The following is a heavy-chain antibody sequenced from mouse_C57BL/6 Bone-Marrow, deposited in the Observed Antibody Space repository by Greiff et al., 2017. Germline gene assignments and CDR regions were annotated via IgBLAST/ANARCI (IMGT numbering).Heavy chain of an antibody. V-gene: IGHV5-6*02. Sequence: EVKLVESGGDLVKPGGSLKLSCAASGFTFSSYGMSWVRQTPDKRLEWVATISSGGSYTYYPDSVKGRFTISRDNANNTLYLQLSSLKSEDTAMYYCARRDGDLYFDVWGTGTTVTVSS. CDR1: GFTFSSYG. J-gene: IGHJ1*03. CDR3: ARRDGDLYFDV. CDR2: ISSGGSYT. D-gene: IGHD1-1*01.